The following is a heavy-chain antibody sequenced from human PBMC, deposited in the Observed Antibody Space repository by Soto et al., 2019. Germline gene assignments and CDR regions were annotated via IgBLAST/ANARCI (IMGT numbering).Heavy chain of an antibody. D-gene: IGHD2-15*01. CDR3: TTAPSFEVAYCSSGSCYRSYGMDV. J-gene: IGHJ6*02. Sequence: PGGSLRLPCAASGIPFSDAGLRWVRQPPGKGLEWVGRINSNTDGVATDYASPVKGRFTISRADAKNTLYLQMNSLTTADTAVYYCTTAPSFEVAYCSSGSCYRSYGMDVWGQGATVTVSS. V-gene: IGHV3-15*01. CDR1: GIPFSDAG. CDR2: INSNTDGVAT.